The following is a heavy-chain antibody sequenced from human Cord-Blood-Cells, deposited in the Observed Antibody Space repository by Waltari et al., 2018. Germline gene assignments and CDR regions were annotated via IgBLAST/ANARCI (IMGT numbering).Heavy chain of an antibody. V-gene: IGHV4-39*01. CDR3: ARPYSSSWYYFDY. Sequence: QLQLQESGPGLVKPSETLSLTCTVSGGSISSSSYYWGWIRQPPGKGLEWIGCIYYSGRTYCNPSLKRRVTISVCTSKNQFSLRQSSVTAADTAVYYCARPYSSSWYYFDYWGQGTLVTVSS. D-gene: IGHD6-13*01. J-gene: IGHJ4*02. CDR1: GGSISSSSYY. CDR2: IYYSGRT.